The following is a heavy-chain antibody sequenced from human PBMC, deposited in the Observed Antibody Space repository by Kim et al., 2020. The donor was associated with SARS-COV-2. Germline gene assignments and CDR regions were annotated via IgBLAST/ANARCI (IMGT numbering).Heavy chain of an antibody. Sequence: GGSLRHSCAASRFTFSDYYMSWIRQAPGKGLEWVSYISGVNDYTRYADSGKGRFTISRDNAKNSLYLQMDSLRAEDTALYYCARVTYGSAGHYYFDFWC. J-gene: IGHJ4*01. D-gene: IGHD3-10*01. CDR1: RFTFSDYY. CDR2: ISGVNDYT. CDR3: ARVTYGSAGHYYFDF. V-gene: IGHV3-11*05.